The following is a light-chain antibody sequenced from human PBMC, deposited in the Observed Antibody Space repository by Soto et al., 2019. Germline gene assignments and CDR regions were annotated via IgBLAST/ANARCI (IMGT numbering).Light chain of an antibody. CDR3: QQYGISTT. CDR1: QSVSSNY. CDR2: DVS. V-gene: IGKV3-20*01. Sequence: DIVLTQSPGTLSLSPGERATLSCRSSQSVSSNYLAWYQQKPDQAPRLVIYDVSGRATGIPDRFSGSGSGTDFTLTISRLEPEDSAVYYCQQYGISTTFGQGTKVEIK. J-gene: IGKJ1*01.